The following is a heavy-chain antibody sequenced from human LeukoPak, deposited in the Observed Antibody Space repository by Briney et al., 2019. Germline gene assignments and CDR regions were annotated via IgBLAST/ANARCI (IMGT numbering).Heavy chain of an antibody. D-gene: IGHD5-12*01. CDR2: LTGSGHQI. Sequence: GSLRLSCTASGFTFNNFAMSWVRQAPGEGLECLASLTGSGHQIYYADSVKGRFTISRDNSENTLYLDMNNLRAEDTAIYYCAKDGRYSGYDFAESWGQGTLVTVSS. CDR1: GFTFNNFA. CDR3: AKDGRYSGYDFAES. V-gene: IGHV3-23*01. J-gene: IGHJ5*02.